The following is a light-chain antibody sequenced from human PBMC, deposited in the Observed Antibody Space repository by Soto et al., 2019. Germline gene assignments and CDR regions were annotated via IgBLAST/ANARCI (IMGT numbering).Light chain of an antibody. CDR2: DAS. CDR1: QGIGIY. V-gene: IGKV1-16*01. Sequence: DIQMTQSPSSLSASVGDRVTITCRASQGIGIYLAWFQQKAGKAPKSLIYDASSLQSGVPSRFSGSGSGTDFTLTINSLQPDDFATYYCQHYENYPLPFGGGTRVEIK. J-gene: IGKJ4*01. CDR3: QHYENYPLP.